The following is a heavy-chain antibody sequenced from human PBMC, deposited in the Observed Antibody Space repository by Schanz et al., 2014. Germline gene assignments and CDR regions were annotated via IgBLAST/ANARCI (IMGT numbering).Heavy chain of an antibody. CDR1: GFTFSNYA. CDR2: IATSSSTR. J-gene: IGHJ1*01. Sequence: EVQLLDSGGGLVQPGGSLRLSCAASGFTFSNYAMSWVRQGPGKGLEWLSYIATSSSTRHYADSVKGRVTISRDNAKNSVSLQMRRLRVEDTAVYYCASGVHVSSLQKGLQFWGRGTLVIVSS. D-gene: IGHD3-10*01. V-gene: IGHV3-48*01. CDR3: ASGVHVSSLQKGLQF.